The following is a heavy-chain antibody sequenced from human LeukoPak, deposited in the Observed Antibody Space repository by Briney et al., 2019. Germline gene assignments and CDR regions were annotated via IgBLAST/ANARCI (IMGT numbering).Heavy chain of an antibody. Sequence: ASVKVSCKASGYTFTGYYMHWVRQAPGQGLEWMGWINPNSGGTNYAQKFQGRVTMTRDTSISTAYMELSRLRSDDTAAYYCARGFNWNYLPYYYYYMDVWGKGTTVTVSS. CDR1: GYTFTGYY. CDR2: INPNSGGT. J-gene: IGHJ6*03. CDR3: ARGFNWNYLPYYYYYMDV. D-gene: IGHD1-7*01. V-gene: IGHV1-2*02.